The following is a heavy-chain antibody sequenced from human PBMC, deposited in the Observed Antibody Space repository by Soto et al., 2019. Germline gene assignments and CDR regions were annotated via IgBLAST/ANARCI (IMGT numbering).Heavy chain of an antibody. J-gene: IGHJ4*02. CDR2: VYYSGTT. CDR3: ARTTAVPNTLRSRYFFDY. CDR1: GGSVSDKTYY. V-gene: IGHV4-61*01. Sequence: SETLSLTCSVSGGSVSDKTYYWSWIRQPPGRRLEWIGYVYYSGTTNYNPSLKSRVTISVDLSKNRFSLRLSSVTTADTALYYCARTTAVPNTLRSRYFFDYWGQGTLVTVSS. D-gene: IGHD4-17*01.